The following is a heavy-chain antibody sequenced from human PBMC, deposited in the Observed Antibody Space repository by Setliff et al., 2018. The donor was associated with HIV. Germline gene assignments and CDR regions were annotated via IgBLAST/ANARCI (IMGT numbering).Heavy chain of an antibody. D-gene: IGHD4-17*01. CDR1: GGSFSNYY. J-gene: IGHJ4*02. Sequence: SETLSLTCTVYGGSFSNYYTNWIRQPPGKGLEWIGELSPSGPTRSNTSLQSRVTISLDTSNHQFSLKLTSVTAADTAMYYCASFFVTTVTNQDYWGQGTPVAVSS. CDR3: ASFFVTTVTNQDY. V-gene: IGHV4-34*01. CDR2: LSPSGPT.